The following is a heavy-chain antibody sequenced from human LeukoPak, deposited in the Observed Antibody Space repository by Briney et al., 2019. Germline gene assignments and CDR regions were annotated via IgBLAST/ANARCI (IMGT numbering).Heavy chain of an antibody. J-gene: IGHJ5*02. V-gene: IGHV3-11*01. CDR3: ATDGAGFDT. Sequence: GGSLRLSCAASGFTFNDYYMSWIRQAPGKGLEWLSYINIGGTSTHYADSVKGRFTISRDNAKESLYLEMNNLRAEDTAVYYCATDGAGFDTWGQGVLVTVSS. CDR1: GFTFNDYY. CDR2: INIGGTST.